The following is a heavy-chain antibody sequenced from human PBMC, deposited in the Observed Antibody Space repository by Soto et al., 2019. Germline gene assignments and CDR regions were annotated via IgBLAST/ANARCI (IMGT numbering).Heavy chain of an antibody. J-gene: IGHJ3*02. Sequence: SVKFSCKASGGTFSSYAISWVRQAPGQGLEWMGGIIPIFGTANYAQKFQGRVTITADKSTSTAYMELSSLRSEDTAVYYCAREKSSTSQPGAFDIWGQGTMVTVSS. CDR1: GGTFSSYA. CDR2: IIPIFGTA. D-gene: IGHD2-2*01. V-gene: IGHV1-69*06. CDR3: AREKSSTSQPGAFDI.